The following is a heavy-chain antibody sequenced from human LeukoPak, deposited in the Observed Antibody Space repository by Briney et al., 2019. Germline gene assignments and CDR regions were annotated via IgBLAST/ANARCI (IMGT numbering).Heavy chain of an antibody. CDR1: GGSFSSYY. CDR3: ARGLLAGSWYDFDY. J-gene: IGHJ4*02. D-gene: IGHD6-13*01. V-gene: IGHV4-34*01. Sequence: SETLSLTCAVYGGSFSSYYWSWIRQPPGKGREWIAEINHSGSTNHNPSLKSRVTISVDTSKIQFCMKLSSVTAADTAVYYCARGLLAGSWYDFDYWGQGTLVTVSS. CDR2: INHSGST.